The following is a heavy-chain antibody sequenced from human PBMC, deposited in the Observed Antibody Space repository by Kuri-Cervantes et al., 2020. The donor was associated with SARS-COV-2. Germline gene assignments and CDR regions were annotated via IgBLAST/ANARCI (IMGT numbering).Heavy chain of an antibody. CDR3: ATVGSVGLDAFDI. J-gene: IGHJ3*02. CDR2: FDPEDGET. CDR1: GYTFTYRR. V-gene: IGHV1-24*01. D-gene: IGHD4-23*01. Sequence: ASVKVSCKASGYTFTYRRLHWVRQAPGQALEWMGGFDPEDGETIYAQKFQGRVTMTEDTSTDTAYMELSSLRSEDTAVYYCATVGSVGLDAFDIWGQGTMVTVSS.